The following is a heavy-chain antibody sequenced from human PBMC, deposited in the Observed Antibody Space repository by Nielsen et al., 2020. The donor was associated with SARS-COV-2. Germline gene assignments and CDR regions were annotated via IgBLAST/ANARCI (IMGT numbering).Heavy chain of an antibody. D-gene: IGHD6-19*01. CDR3: ARAHSSGWTYFDY. J-gene: IGHJ4*02. Sequence: GESLEISCAAAGFTFNIYGMSWVRQAPGKGLEWVSGISDSGTSTNYADSVKGRFTISRDNAKNSLYLQMNSLRAEDTAVYYCARAHSSGWTYFDYWGQGTLVTVSS. CDR1: GFTFNIYG. V-gene: IGHV3-23*01. CDR2: ISDSGTST.